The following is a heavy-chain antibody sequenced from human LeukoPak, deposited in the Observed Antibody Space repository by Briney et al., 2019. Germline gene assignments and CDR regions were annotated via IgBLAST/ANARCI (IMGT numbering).Heavy chain of an antibody. J-gene: IGHJ3*02. CDR2: VRDNGEN. D-gene: IGHD5-18*01. Sequence: PSETLSLTCTVSGGSINAYYWSWIRQPPGKGLEWIAYVRDNGENNYNPSLKSRVAISVDTANNQISVRLNFVTAADTAIYYCARQPANTAAFDIWGLGTMVTVSS. V-gene: IGHV4-59*08. CDR1: GGSINAYY. CDR3: ARQPANTAAFDI.